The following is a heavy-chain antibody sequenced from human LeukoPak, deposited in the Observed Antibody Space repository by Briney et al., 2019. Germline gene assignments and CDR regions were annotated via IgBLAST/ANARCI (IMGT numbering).Heavy chain of an antibody. CDR2: ISWNSGSI. J-gene: IGHJ4*02. CDR3: AKDLRSSGSSPFDY. Sequence: PGRSLRLSCAASGFTFDDYAMHWVRQAPGKGLEWVSGISWNSGSIGYADSVKGRFTISRDNAKNSLYLQMNSLRAEDTALYYCAKDLRSSGSSPFDYWGQGTLVTVSS. V-gene: IGHV3-9*01. CDR1: GFTFDDYA. D-gene: IGHD6-6*01.